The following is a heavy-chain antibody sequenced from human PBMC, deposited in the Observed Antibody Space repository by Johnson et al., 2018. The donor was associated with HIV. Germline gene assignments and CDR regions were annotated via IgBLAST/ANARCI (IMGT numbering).Heavy chain of an antibody. CDR1: GFTFSSYG. J-gene: IGHJ3*02. CDR2: IRQDGSEK. Sequence: VQLVESGGGVVQPGRSLRLSCAASGFTFSSYGMHWVRQAPGKGLEWVANIRQDGSEKHYVDSVKGRFTISRDNAKNSLYLQINSLRAEDTAVYYCARIQYNFWSDPDAFDIWGQGTIVIVSS. D-gene: IGHD3-3*01. CDR3: ARIQYNFWSDPDAFDI. V-gene: IGHV3-7*01.